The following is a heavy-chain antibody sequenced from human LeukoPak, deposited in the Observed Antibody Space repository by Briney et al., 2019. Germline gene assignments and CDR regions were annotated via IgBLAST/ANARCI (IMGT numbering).Heavy chain of an antibody. CDR3: ARDLSAAGTLNFDY. V-gene: IGHV3-30*02. CDR2: IRYDGSNK. D-gene: IGHD6-13*01. Sequence: PGGSLRLSCAASGFTFSSYGMHWVRQAPGKGLEWVAFIRYDGSNKYYADSVKGRFTISRDNSKNTLYLQMNSLRAEDTAVYYCARDLSAAGTLNFDYWGQGTLVTVSS. J-gene: IGHJ4*02. CDR1: GFTFSSYG.